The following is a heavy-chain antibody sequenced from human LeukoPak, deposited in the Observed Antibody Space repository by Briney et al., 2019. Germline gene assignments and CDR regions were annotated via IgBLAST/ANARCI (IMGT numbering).Heavy chain of an antibody. D-gene: IGHD5-18*01. CDR3: ARHADTAVFTPPRGFDY. J-gene: IGHJ4*02. V-gene: IGHV4-34*01. Sequence: SPSETLSLTCAVYGGSFSGYYWSWIRQPPGKGLEWIGEINHSGSTNYNPSLKSRVTISVDTSKNQFSLKLSSVTAADTAVYYCARHADTAVFTPPRGFDYWGQGTLVTVSS. CDR2: INHSGST. CDR1: GGSFSGYY.